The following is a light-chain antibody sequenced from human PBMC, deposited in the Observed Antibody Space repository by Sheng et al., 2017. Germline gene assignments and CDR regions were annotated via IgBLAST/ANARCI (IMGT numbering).Light chain of an antibody. V-gene: IGKV3-11*01. CDR2: DAS. J-gene: IGKJ4*01. CDR3: QQRSNWPPT. Sequence: EIVLTQSPATLSLSPGERATLSCRASQSVSRYLAWYQQKPGQAPRLLIYDASNRATGIPARFSGSGSGTDFTLTISSLEPEDFVVYYCQQRSNWPPTFGGGPKVEIK. CDR1: QSVSRY.